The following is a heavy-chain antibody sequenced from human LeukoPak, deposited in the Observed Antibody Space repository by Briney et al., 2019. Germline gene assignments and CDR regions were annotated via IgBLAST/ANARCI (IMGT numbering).Heavy chain of an antibody. D-gene: IGHD5-12*01. CDR3: ARGLVLATDDAFDI. Sequence: PSETLSLTCTVSGGSIRSYFWSWLRQPPGKGLEWIGYIWNTEITDYNPSLKSRVTISLDTSKNHFSLKLRSVTAADTALYFCARGLVLATDDAFDIWGQGTLVTVSS. CDR2: IWNTEIT. V-gene: IGHV4-59*01. J-gene: IGHJ3*02. CDR1: GGSIRSYF.